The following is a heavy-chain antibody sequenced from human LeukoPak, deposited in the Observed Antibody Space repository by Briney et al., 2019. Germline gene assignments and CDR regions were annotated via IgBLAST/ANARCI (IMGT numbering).Heavy chain of an antibody. CDR1: GFTLSSYW. CDR2: IKQDGSEK. Sequence: GGSLRLSCAASGFTLSSYWMSWVRQAPGKGLEWVANIKQDGSEKYYVDSVKGRFTISRDNAKNSLYLQMNSLRAEDTAVYYCARDQGQDTAFDIWGQGTMVTVSP. D-gene: IGHD5-18*01. J-gene: IGHJ3*02. V-gene: IGHV3-7*01. CDR3: ARDQGQDTAFDI.